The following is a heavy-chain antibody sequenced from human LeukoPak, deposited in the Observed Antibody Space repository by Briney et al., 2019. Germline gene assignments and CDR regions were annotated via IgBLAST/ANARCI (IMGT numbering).Heavy chain of an antibody. V-gene: IGHV3-7*03. J-gene: IGHJ4*02. CDR2: IKQDGSEK. D-gene: IGHD3-3*01. CDR3: ARDFSPSTADY. Sequence: PGGSLRLSCAASGFAFSSNWMNWVRQAPGKRLEWVANIKQDGSEKYYVDSVKGRFTISRDNAKNSLYLQMSSLRTEDTAVYYCARDFSPSTADYWGQGTLVTVSS. CDR1: GFAFSSNW.